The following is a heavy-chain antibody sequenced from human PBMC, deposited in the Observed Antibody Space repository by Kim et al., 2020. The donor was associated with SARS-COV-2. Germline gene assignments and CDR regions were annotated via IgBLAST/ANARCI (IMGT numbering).Heavy chain of an antibody. D-gene: IGHD3-3*01. V-gene: IGHV1-46*01. J-gene: IGHJ3*02. CDR3: ARVVADTIFGVVNDAFDI. CDR1: GYTFTSYY. CDR2: INPSGGST. Sequence: ASVKVSCKASGYTFTSYYMHWVRQAPGQGLEWMGIINPSGGSTSYAQKFQGRVTMTRDTSTSTVYMELSSLRSEDTAVYYCARVVADTIFGVVNDAFDIWGQGTMVTVSS.